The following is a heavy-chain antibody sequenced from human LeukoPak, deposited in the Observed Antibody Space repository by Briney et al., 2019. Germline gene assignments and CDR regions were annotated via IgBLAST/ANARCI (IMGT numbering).Heavy chain of an antibody. J-gene: IGHJ6*02. CDR2: MNPNSGNT. CDR3: ARAITYDFWSGYYTVREAYYYGMDV. Sequence: ASVKVSCKASGYTFTSYDINWVRQATGQGLEWMGWMNPNSGNTGYAQKFQGRVTMTRNTSISTAYMELSSLRSEDTAVYYCARAITYDFWSGYYTVREAYYYGMDVWGQGTTVTVSS. D-gene: IGHD3-3*01. CDR1: GYTFTSYD. V-gene: IGHV1-8*01.